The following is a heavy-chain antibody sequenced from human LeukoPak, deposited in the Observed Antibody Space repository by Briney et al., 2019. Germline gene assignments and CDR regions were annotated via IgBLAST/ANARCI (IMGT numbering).Heavy chain of an antibody. Sequence: GSLRLSCAASGFTFSSYGMHWVRQAPGKGLEWVAVISYDGSNKYYADSVRGRFTISRDNSKNTLYLQMNSLRAEDTDVYYCAVGSHDYWGQGTLVTVSS. CDR3: AVGSHDY. CDR2: ISYDGSNK. CDR1: GFTFSSYG. D-gene: IGHD3-10*01. J-gene: IGHJ4*02. V-gene: IGHV3-30*03.